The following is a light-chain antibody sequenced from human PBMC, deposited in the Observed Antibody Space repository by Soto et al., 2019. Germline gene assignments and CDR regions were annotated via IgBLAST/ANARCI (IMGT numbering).Light chain of an antibody. CDR1: SSDVGSYNL. CDR3: CSYAGSSTFYV. J-gene: IGLJ1*01. V-gene: IGLV2-23*02. CDR2: EVS. Sequence: QSALTQPASVSGSPGQSITISCTGTSSDVGSYNLVSWYPQHPGKAPKLMIYEVSKRPSGVSNRFSGSKSGNTASLTIFGFQAEDEADYYCCSYAGSSTFYVFGTGTKVTVL.